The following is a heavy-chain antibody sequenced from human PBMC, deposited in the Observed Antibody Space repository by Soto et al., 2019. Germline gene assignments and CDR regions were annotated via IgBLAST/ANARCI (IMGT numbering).Heavy chain of an antibody. J-gene: IGHJ5*02. D-gene: IGHD4-17*01. V-gene: IGHV7-4-1*01. Sequence: GASVKVSCKASGYTFTSYAINWVRQAPGQGLEWMGWINTNTGNPTYAQGFTGRFVFSLDTSVSTAYLQICSLKAEDTAVYYCARAYGDYENNWFDPWGQGTLVTVSS. CDR3: ARAYGDYENNWFDP. CDR1: GYTFTSYA. CDR2: INTNTGNP.